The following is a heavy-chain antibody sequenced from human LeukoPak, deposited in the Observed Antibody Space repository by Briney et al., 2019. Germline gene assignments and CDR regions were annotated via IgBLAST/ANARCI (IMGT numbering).Heavy chain of an antibody. Sequence: GGSLRLSCAASGFTFSSYAMSWVRQAPGKGLEWVSAISGSGGSTYYADSVKGRFTISRDNSKNTLYLQMDSLRAEDTAVYYCAKALDTIQLWGYFDYWGQGTLVTVSS. CDR2: ISGSGGST. V-gene: IGHV3-23*01. CDR3: AKALDTIQLWGYFDY. CDR1: GFTFSSYA. D-gene: IGHD5-18*01. J-gene: IGHJ4*02.